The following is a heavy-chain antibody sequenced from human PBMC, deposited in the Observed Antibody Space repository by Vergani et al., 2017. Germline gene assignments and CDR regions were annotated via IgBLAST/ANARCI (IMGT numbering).Heavy chain of an antibody. CDR1: GGSISSYY. V-gene: IGHV4-59*01. CDR3: ARDRKVLWFGELAVMDYYYGMDV. J-gene: IGHJ6*02. Sequence: QVQLQESGPGLVKPSETLSLTCTVSGGSISSYYWSWIRQPPGKGLEWIGYIYYSGSTNYNPSLKSRVTISVDTSKNQFSLKLSSVTAVDTAVYYCARDRKVLWFGELAVMDYYYGMDVWGQGTTVTVSS. D-gene: IGHD3-10*01. CDR2: IYYSGST.